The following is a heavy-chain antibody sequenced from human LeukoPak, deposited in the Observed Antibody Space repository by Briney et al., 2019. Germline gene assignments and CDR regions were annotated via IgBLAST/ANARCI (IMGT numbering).Heavy chain of an antibody. CDR2: MIPIFGTA. V-gene: IGHV1-69*05. J-gene: IGHJ5*02. Sequence: ASVKVSCKASGGTFSSYAISWVRQAPGQGLEWMGRMIPIFGTANYAQKFQGRVTITTDESTSTAYMELSSLRSEDTAVYYCARGISPNWFDPWGQGTLVTVSS. CDR1: GGTFSSYA. CDR3: ARGISPNWFDP.